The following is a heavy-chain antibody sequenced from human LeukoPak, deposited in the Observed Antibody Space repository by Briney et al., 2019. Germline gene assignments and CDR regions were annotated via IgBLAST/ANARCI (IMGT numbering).Heavy chain of an antibody. CDR3: ARGTLYSSSWYYYYYMDV. CDR1: GYTFTSYD. Sequence: GASVKVSCKASGYTFTSYDINWVRQATGQGLEWMGWMNPNSGNTGYAQKFQGRVTMTRNTSLSTAYMELSSLRSEDTAVYYCARGTLYSSSWYYYYYMDVWGKGTTVTVSS. D-gene: IGHD6-13*01. CDR2: MNPNSGNT. V-gene: IGHV1-8*01. J-gene: IGHJ6*03.